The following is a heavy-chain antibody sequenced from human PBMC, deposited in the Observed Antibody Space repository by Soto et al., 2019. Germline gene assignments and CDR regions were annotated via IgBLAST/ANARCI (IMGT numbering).Heavy chain of an antibody. V-gene: IGHV1-69*06. Sequence: EASVKVSCKASGGTFSSYAISWVRQAPGQGLEWMGGIIPIFGTANYAQKFQGRVTITADKSTSTAYMELSSLRSEDTAVYYCAVDSSGYYSIGGGAFDIWGQGTMVTVSS. CDR2: IIPIFGTA. D-gene: IGHD3-22*01. J-gene: IGHJ3*02. CDR3: AVDSSGYYSIGGGAFDI. CDR1: GGTFSSYA.